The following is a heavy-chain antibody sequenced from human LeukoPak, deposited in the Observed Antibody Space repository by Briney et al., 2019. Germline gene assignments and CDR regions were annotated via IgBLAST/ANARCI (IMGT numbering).Heavy chain of an antibody. V-gene: IGHV3-30*03. Sequence: GGSLRLSCAASGFTFSSYGMHWVRQAPGKGLEGVAVISYDGSNKYYADSVKGRFTISRDNSKNTLYLQMNSLRAEDTAVYYCATTDPRIAAAGSLDYWGQGTLVTVSS. CDR1: GFTFSSYG. J-gene: IGHJ4*02. D-gene: IGHD6-13*01. CDR2: ISYDGSNK. CDR3: ATTDPRIAAAGSLDY.